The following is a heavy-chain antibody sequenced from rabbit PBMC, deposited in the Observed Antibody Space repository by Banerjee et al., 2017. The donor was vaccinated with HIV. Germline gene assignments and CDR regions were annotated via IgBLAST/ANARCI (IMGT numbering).Heavy chain of an antibody. CDR3: ARDLAAVIGWNFGL. V-gene: IGHV1S45*01. Sequence: QEQLQESGGGLVKPGGTLTLTCKASGIDFSSYCYICWVRQAPGKGLELIACINTSSGNTVYASWAKGRFTISKTSSTTVTLQMTSLTAADTATYFCARDLAAVIGWNFGLWGPGTLVTVS. D-gene: IGHD1-1*01. CDR1: GIDFSSYCY. CDR2: INTSSGNT. J-gene: IGHJ4*01.